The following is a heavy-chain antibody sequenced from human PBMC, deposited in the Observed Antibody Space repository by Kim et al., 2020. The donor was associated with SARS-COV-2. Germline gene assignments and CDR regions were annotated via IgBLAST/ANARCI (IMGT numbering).Heavy chain of an antibody. CDR2: VHYKGST. D-gene: IGHD1-7*01. Sequence: SETLSLTCTVSGDSINPYYWSWIRQPPGKGLEWIGYVHYKGSTNYNPSLESRVTISMDTSKNEFSLKLNSVTAADTAIYYCARGERRGTLGNYRTGKVDYWGPGSLVPVAS. CDR1: GDSINPYY. CDR3: ARGERRGTLGNYRTGKVDY. J-gene: IGHJ4*02. V-gene: IGHV4-59*13.